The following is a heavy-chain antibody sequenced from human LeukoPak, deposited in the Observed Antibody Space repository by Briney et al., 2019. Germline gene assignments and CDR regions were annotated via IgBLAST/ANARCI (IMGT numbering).Heavy chain of an antibody. CDR2: INPNSGGT. J-gene: IGHJ1*01. CDR1: GYTFSTYR. Sequence: ASVKVSCKASGYTFSTYRIIWVRQAPGQGLEWMGWINPNSGGTNYAQKFQGRVTMTRDTSISTAYMELSRLRSDDTAVYYCARDGVGYYDSSGYYYFQHWGQGTLVTVSS. CDR3: ARDGVGYYDSSGYYYFQH. D-gene: IGHD3-22*01. V-gene: IGHV1-2*02.